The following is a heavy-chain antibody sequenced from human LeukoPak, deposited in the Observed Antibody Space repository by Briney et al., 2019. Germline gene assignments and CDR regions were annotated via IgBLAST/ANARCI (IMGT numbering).Heavy chain of an antibody. CDR3: ATVGPCYGSGSSYCQFDY. Sequence: GASVKVSCKVSGYTLTELSMHWVRQAPGKGLEWMGGFDPEDGETIYAQKFQGRVTMTEDTSTDTAYMELSSLRSEDTAVYYCATVGPCYGSGSSYCQFDYWGQGTLVTVSS. CDR1: GYTLTELS. D-gene: IGHD3-10*01. CDR2: FDPEDGET. J-gene: IGHJ4*02. V-gene: IGHV1-24*01.